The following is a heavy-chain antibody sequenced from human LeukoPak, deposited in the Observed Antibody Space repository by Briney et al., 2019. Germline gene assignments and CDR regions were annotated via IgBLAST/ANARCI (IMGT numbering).Heavy chain of an antibody. CDR1: GYTFTSYG. CDR2: IIPIFGTA. D-gene: IGHD1-26*01. CDR3: ARDREGINWFDP. Sequence: GASVKVSCKASGYTFTSYGISWVRQAPGQGLEWMGGIIPIFGTANYAQKFQGRVTITTDESTSTAYMELSSLRSEDTAVYYCARDREGINWFDPWGQGTLVTVSS. V-gene: IGHV1-69*05. J-gene: IGHJ5*02.